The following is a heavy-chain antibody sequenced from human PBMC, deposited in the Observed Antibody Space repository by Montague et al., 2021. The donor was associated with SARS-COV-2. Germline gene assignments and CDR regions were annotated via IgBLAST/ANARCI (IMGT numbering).Heavy chain of an antibody. CDR3: ARDSFSSCTSSRCYMGGMDV. D-gene: IGHD2-2*02. CDR2: IWYGGSNK. V-gene: IGHV3-33*01. J-gene: IGHJ6*02. Sequence: SLRLSCAASGFSFSSYGLNWVRQAPGKGLEWVAVIWYGGSNKQYADSVKGRLTISRDNSKNTLYLQMNSLRAEDTALYYCARDSFSSCTSSRCYMGGMDVWGQGTMVTVSS. CDR1: GFSFSSYG.